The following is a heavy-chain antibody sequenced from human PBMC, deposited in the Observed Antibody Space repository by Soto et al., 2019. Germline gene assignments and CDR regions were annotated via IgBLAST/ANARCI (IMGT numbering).Heavy chain of an antibody. V-gene: IGHV1-8*01. CDR1: GYTFTSYD. CDR3: ARAAHGAYYYYYYMDV. D-gene: IGHD1-26*01. CDR2: MNPNSGNT. J-gene: IGHJ6*03. Sequence: ASVKVSCKASGYTFTSYDINWVRQATGQGLEWMGWMNPNSGNTGYAQKFQGRVTMTRNTSISTAYMELSSLRSEDTAVYYCARAAHGAYYYYYYMDVWGKGTTVTVSS.